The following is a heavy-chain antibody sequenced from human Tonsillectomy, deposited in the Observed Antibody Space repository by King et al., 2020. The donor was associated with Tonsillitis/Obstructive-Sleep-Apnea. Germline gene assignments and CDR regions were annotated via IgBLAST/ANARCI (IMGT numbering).Heavy chain of an antibody. J-gene: IGHJ4*02. CDR2: IYPVDSNT. Sequence: QLVQSGAEVKKPGESLKISCEGSGYRFSSSWIVWVRQMPGKGLEWMGIIYPVDSNTRYSPSFQVLVTISADNSISTAYLQWSSLKASDTAMYYCARLGDSSSFVSLDYFDYWGQGTLVTVSS. CDR1: GYRFSSSW. CDR3: ARLGDSSSFVSLDYFDY. V-gene: IGHV5-51*01. D-gene: IGHD6-6*01.